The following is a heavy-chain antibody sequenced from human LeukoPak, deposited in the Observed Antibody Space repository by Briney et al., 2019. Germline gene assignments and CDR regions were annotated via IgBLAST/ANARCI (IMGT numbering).Heavy chain of an antibody. Sequence: SETLSLTCTVSGGSISSYYWSWIRQPPGKGLEWIGEINHSGSTNYNPSLKSRVTISVDTSKNQSSLKLSSVTAADTAVYYCATGSYYFDYWGQGTLVTVSS. CDR2: INHSGST. CDR3: ATGSYYFDY. D-gene: IGHD1-26*01. CDR1: GGSISSYY. V-gene: IGHV4-34*01. J-gene: IGHJ4*02.